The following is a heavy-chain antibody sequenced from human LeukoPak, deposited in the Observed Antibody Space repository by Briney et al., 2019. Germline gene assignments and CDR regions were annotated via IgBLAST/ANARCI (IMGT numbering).Heavy chain of an antibody. CDR1: GGSISTYY. D-gene: IGHD5-12*01. Sequence: SETLSLTCTVSGGSISTYYWSWIRQPAGKGLEWIGRIYTSGTTYYNPPLKSRVTMSLDTSMNQFSLKLNSVTAADTAVYYCARDRYGYDSNFDYWGQGTLVTVSS. CDR3: ARDRYGYDSNFDY. J-gene: IGHJ4*02. V-gene: IGHV4-4*07. CDR2: IYTSGTT.